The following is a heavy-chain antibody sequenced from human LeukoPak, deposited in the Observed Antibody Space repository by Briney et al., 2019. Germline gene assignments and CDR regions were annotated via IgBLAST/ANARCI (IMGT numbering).Heavy chain of an antibody. CDR3: ARDQPDYYDSSGYYSLFDY. D-gene: IGHD3-22*01. J-gene: IGHJ4*02. V-gene: IGHV3-33*01. CDR1: GFTFSSYG. CDR2: IWYDGSNK. Sequence: GRSLRFSCAASGFTFSSYGMHWVRQAPGKGLEWVAVIWYDGSNKYYADSVKGRFTISRDNSKNTLYLQMNSLRAEDTAVYYCARDQPDYYDSSGYYSLFDYWGQGTLVTVSS.